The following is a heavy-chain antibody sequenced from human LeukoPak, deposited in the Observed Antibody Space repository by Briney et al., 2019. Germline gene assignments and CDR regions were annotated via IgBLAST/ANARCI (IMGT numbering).Heavy chain of an antibody. CDR1: GFTFSNYW. CDR2: IRQDGGEE. CDR3: ARGYCDTNSCYTALGY. J-gene: IGHJ4*02. D-gene: IGHD2-15*01. Sequence: GGSLRLSCAASGFTFSNYWMSWIRQAPGKGLEWVANIRQDGGEEYHVDSVKGRFTISRDNAKNSLYLQMNSLRVEDMAVYYCARGYCDTNSCYTALGYWGQGTLVTVSS. V-gene: IGHV3-7*01.